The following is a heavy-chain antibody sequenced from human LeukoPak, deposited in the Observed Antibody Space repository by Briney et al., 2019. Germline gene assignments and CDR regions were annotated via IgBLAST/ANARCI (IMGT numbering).Heavy chain of an antibody. J-gene: IGHJ4*02. Sequence: ASVKVSCKASGYSFTNYYIHWVRQAPGQGLERMGIVNPSGGSTTYAQEFQGRVTMTRDTSTSTVYMDLSSLRSDDTAVYFCARGGRMTTVVTYYFDYWGQGTLVTVSS. CDR1: GYSFTNYY. CDR2: VNPSGGST. D-gene: IGHD4-23*01. V-gene: IGHV1-46*01. CDR3: ARGGRMTTVVTYYFDY.